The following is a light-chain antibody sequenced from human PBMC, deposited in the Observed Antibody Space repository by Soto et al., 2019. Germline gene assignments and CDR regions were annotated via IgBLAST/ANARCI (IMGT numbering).Light chain of an antibody. CDR3: QQYGLSPRT. CDR1: QSVSSSY. J-gene: IGKJ1*01. CDR2: AAS. V-gene: IGKV3-20*01. Sequence: EIVLTQSPGTLSLSPGERATLSCRASQSVSSSYLAWYQQKPGQAPRLFIYAASIRATGIPDRFSGSGSGTDFTRTISSLEPEDFAVYYCQQYGLSPRTFGRGTKVEIK.